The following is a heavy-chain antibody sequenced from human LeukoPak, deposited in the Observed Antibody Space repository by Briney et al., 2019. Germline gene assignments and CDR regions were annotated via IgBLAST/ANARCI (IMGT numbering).Heavy chain of an antibody. CDR2: INWNGGST. CDR3: ARVPDYRGFYYYYMDV. Sequence: GGSLRLSCAASGFTFDDYGMSWVRQAPGKGLEWVSGINWNGGSTGYADSVKGRFTISRDNAKNSLYMQMNSLRAEDTALYYCARVPDYRGFYYYYMDVWGKGTTVTVPS. CDR1: GFTFDDYG. V-gene: IGHV3-20*04. J-gene: IGHJ6*03. D-gene: IGHD4-11*01.